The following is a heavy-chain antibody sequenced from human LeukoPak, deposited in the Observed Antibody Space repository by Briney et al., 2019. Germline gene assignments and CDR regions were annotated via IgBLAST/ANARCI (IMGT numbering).Heavy chain of an antibody. J-gene: IGHJ3*02. Sequence: GGSLRLSCAASGFTFSSYAISWVRQAPGQGLEWMGGIIPIFGTANYAQKFQGRVTITTDESTSTAYMELSSLRSEDTAVYYCASDLGYCSSTSCYPYAFDIWGQGTMVTVSS. CDR1: GFTFSSYA. CDR2: IIPIFGTA. CDR3: ASDLGYCSSTSCYPYAFDI. V-gene: IGHV1-69*05. D-gene: IGHD2-2*01.